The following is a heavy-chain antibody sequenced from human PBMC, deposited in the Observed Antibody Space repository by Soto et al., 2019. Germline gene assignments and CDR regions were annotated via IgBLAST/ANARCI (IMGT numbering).Heavy chain of an antibody. Sequence: KVSCKASGGTFSSYTISWVRQAPGQGLEWMGRIIPILGIANYAQKFQGRVTITADKSTSTAYMELSSLRSEDTAVYYCARDPGLIGQLVRQAPFYYFDYWGQ. D-gene: IGHD6-13*01. V-gene: IGHV1-69*04. CDR2: IIPILGIA. J-gene: IGHJ4*01. CDR1: GGTFSSYT. CDR3: ARDPGLIGQLVRQAPFYYFDY.